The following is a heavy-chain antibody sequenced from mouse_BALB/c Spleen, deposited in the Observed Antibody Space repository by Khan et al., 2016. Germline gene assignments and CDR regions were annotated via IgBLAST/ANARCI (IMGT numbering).Heavy chain of an antibody. CDR1: GYTFSSYW. CDR2: ILPGSGST. J-gene: IGHJ3*01. Sequence: QIQLVQSGAELMKPGASVKISCKATGYTFSSYWLEWVKERPGHGLEWIGEILPGSGSTNYHEKFKGKATFTAETSSNTAYMQLSSLTSEDSAVYYGARGVYWGQGTLVTVSA. V-gene: IGHV1-9*01. CDR3: ARGVY.